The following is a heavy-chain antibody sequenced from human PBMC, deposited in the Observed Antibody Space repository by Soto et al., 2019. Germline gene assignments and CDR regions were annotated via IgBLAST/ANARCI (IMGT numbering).Heavy chain of an antibody. Sequence: EVQLLESGGGLVQPGGSLRLSCAASGFTFSTYAMTWVRQAPGKGPEWVSRIGDSEGETTHYADSVKGRFTISRDTAKYTLYLKMNSLRVEDTAIYYCAKGYCGGGRCYDLDNWFDSWGQGTRVTVSS. J-gene: IGHJ5*01. CDR1: GFTFSTYA. D-gene: IGHD2-15*01. CDR3: AKGYCGGGRCYDLDNWFDS. V-gene: IGHV3-23*01. CDR2: IGDSEGETT.